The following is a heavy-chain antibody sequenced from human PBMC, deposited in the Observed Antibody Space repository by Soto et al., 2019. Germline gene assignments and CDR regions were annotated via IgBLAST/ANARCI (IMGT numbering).Heavy chain of an antibody. Sequence: QVQLVESGGGVVQPGMSLRLSCAASGFIFSSYAMHWVRQAPGKGLEWVAIIWYDGGNKYYADSVKGRFTISRDSSKNTLYLQMNSLRAEDTAVYYCARDTHIAVAGTWNYFDYWGKGTLVTVSS. J-gene: IGHJ4*02. CDR1: GFIFSSYA. V-gene: IGHV3-33*01. CDR3: ARDTHIAVAGTWNYFDY. CDR2: IWYDGGNK. D-gene: IGHD6-19*01.